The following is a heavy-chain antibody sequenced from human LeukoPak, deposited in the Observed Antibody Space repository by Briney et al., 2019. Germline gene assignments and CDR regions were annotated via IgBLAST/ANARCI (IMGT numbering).Heavy chain of an antibody. D-gene: IGHD3-10*01. CDR3: AKVTYGSGTYGAFDS. J-gene: IGHJ4*02. V-gene: IGHV3-23*01. Sequence: GGSLRLSCAASGFTFSSHGMSWVRQAPGKGLEWVSTISGSGDYTYYADSVKGRFTISRDNSKNTLYLQMNSLGAEDTAIYYCAKVTYGSGTYGAFDSWGQGTLVTVSS. CDR1: GFTFSSHG. CDR2: ISGSGDYT.